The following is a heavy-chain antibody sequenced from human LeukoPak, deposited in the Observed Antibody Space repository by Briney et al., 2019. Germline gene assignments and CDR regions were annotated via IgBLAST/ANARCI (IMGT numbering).Heavy chain of an antibody. V-gene: IGHV4-59*01. Sequence: SETLSLTCALSGGSISTYYWSWIRQPPGKGLEWIGYIYHSGSTNYNPSLKSRVTISVDTSKNQFSLKLSPVTAADTAVYYCARGGGYASPIGYWGQGALVTVSS. J-gene: IGHJ4*02. CDR2: IYHSGST. CDR1: GGSISTYY. CDR3: ARGGGYASPIGY. D-gene: IGHD5-12*01.